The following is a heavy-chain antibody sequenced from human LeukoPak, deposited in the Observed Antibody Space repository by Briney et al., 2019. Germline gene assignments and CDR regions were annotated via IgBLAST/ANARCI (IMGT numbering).Heavy chain of an antibody. Sequence: RGSLRLSCAASGFPFGVFAITWVRQVPGGGLRWVATITRSGQNTYSADSVKGRFTISRDDYKGMLYLQMNSLRAEDTAMYYCVKDDYCSIPGCVIDALVVWGQGTVVTVSS. V-gene: IGHV3-23*01. CDR3: VKDDYCSIPGCVIDALVV. D-gene: IGHD4-11*01. CDR2: ITRSGQNT. CDR1: GFPFGVFA. J-gene: IGHJ3*01.